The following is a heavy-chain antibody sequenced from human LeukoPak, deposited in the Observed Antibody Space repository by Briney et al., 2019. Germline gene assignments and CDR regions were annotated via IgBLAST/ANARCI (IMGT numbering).Heavy chain of an antibody. J-gene: IGHJ6*02. Sequence: SVKVSCKASGGTFSSYAISWVRHAPAQALEWMGCIIPIFGTANYAQKFQGRVTITADESTSTAYMELSNLRSEDTAVYYCASPLPGSHAGYYYGMDVWGQGTTVTVSS. V-gene: IGHV1-69*13. CDR1: GGTFSSYA. CDR3: ASPLPGSHAGYYYGMDV. D-gene: IGHD5-12*01. CDR2: IIPIFGTA.